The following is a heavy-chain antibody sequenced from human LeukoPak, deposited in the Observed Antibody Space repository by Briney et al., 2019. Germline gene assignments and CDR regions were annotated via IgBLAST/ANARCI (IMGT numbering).Heavy chain of an antibody. CDR3: ATAGPSWSRDY. D-gene: IGHD2-15*01. CDR2: ITDSGAFI. CDR1: GFTFSSYS. Sequence: GGSLRLSCAASGFTFSSYSMSWVRQAPGKGLEWVSSITDSGAFIYYADSLRGRFTISRDNAKNSLYLQMNSLGAEDTAVYYCATAGPSWSRDYWGQGTLVIVSS. V-gene: IGHV3-21*01. J-gene: IGHJ4*02.